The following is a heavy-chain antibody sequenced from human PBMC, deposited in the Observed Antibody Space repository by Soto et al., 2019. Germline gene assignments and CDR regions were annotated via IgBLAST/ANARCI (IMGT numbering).Heavy chain of an antibody. Sequence: EVQLVESGGGLVQPGGSLSLSCAASGFTFSSYAMHWVRQAPGKGLEYVSAISSNGGSTYYANSVKGRFTISRDNSKNTLYLQMGSLRAEDMAVYYCGVYGDYAWGPDAFDIWGQGTMVTVSS. V-gene: IGHV3-64*01. J-gene: IGHJ3*02. CDR3: GVYGDYAWGPDAFDI. D-gene: IGHD4-17*01. CDR2: ISSNGGST. CDR1: GFTFSSYA.